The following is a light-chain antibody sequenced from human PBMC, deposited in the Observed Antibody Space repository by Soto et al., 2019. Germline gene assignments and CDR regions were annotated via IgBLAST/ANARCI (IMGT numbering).Light chain of an antibody. CDR1: QSVSNTY. CDR2: GAS. CDR3: QQYGSSPHT. V-gene: IGKV3-20*01. J-gene: IGKJ2*01. Sequence: EIVLTQSPGTLSLSPGERATLSCRASQSVSNTYLAWYQQKPGQAPRLLIYGASGTATGIPDRFSGSGSGTDFTLTISRLEPEDFAVYYCQQYGSSPHTFGQGTKLEIK.